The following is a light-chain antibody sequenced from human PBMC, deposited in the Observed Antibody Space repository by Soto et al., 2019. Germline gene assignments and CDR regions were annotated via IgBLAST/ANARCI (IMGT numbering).Light chain of an antibody. CDR1: SSDVGGYNY. CDR2: EAS. V-gene: IGLV2-8*01. CDR3: SSFAGNNNLV. Sequence: QSALTQPPSASGSPGQSVTISCTGTSSDVGGYNYVSWYQQHPGKAPKLMISEASKRPSGVPDRFSGSKSGNTASLTVSGLQAEDKADYYCSSFAGNNNLVFGGGTKLTVL. J-gene: IGLJ2*01.